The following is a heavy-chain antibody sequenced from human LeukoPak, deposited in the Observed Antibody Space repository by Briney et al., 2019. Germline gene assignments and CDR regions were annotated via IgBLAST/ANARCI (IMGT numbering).Heavy chain of an antibody. CDR3: ARARIGTTVTTLAFDI. V-gene: IGHV4-31*03. Sequence: SQTLSLTCTVSGGSISSGGYYWSWIRQHPGKGLEWIGYIYYSGSTYYNPSLKSRVTISVDTSKNQFSLKLSSVTAADTAVYYCARARIGTTVTTLAFDIWGRGTMVTVSS. CDR1: GGSISSGGYY. D-gene: IGHD4-17*01. J-gene: IGHJ3*02. CDR2: IYYSGST.